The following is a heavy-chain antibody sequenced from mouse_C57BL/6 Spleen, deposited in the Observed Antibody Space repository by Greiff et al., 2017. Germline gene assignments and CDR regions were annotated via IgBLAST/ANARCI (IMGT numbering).Heavy chain of an antibody. CDR2: INPYNGGT. V-gene: IGHV1-19*01. Sequence: EVKLQQSGPVLVKPGASVKMSCKASGYTFTDYYMNWVKQSHGKSLEWIGVINPYNGGTSYNQKFKGKATLTVDKSSSTAYLELNSLTSEDSAVYYCARDSSFTTVVAFDYWGQGTTLTVSS. CDR1: GYTFTDYY. D-gene: IGHD1-1*01. CDR3: ARDSSFTTVVAFDY. J-gene: IGHJ2*01.